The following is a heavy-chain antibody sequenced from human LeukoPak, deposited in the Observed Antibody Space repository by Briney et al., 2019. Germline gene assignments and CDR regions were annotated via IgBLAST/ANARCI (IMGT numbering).Heavy chain of an antibody. Sequence: SETLFLTCTVSGGSINTYYWSWIRQPPGKGLEWIGYIYNSGSINYNPSLKSRVTISEDTSKNQFSLKMSSVTAADTAVYYCVRESYYYGMDVWGQGTTVTVSS. J-gene: IGHJ6*02. CDR3: VRESYYYGMDV. V-gene: IGHV4-59*01. CDR1: GGSINTYY. CDR2: IYNSGSI.